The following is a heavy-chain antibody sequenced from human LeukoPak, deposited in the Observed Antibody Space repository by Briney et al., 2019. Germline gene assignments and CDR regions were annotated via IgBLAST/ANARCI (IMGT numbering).Heavy chain of an antibody. CDR3: AKGSWELLSYYFDY. J-gene: IGHJ4*02. CDR2: ISYDGSNK. D-gene: IGHD1-26*01. CDR1: GFTFSSYG. Sequence: PGRSLRLSCAASGFTFSSYGVHWVRQASGKGLEWVAVISYDGSNKYYADSVKGRFTISRDNSKNTLYLQLNSLRAEDTAVYYCAKGSWELLSYYFDYWGQGTLVTVSS. V-gene: IGHV3-30*18.